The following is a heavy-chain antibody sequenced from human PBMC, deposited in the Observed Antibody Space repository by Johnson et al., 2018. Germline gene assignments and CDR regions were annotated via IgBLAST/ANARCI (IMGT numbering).Heavy chain of an antibody. J-gene: IGHJ4*02. D-gene: IGHD3-3*01. V-gene: IGHV3-23*04. Sequence: VQPVESGGGLVQPGGSXRLSCAASGFTLSHSAMSWLRPAPGEGLQSVSAIGGGGGNTYYLDTVRGRFTISSENSKNTLFPQTNSLGAEDTAVYYCAKAAEGFSRADYWGQGILVTVSS. CDR3: AKAAEGFSRADY. CDR1: GFTLSHSA. CDR2: IGGGGGNT.